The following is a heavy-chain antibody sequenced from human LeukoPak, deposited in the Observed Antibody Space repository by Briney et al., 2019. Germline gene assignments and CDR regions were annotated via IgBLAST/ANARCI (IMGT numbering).Heavy chain of an antibody. D-gene: IGHD3-10*01. Sequence: SETLSLTCAVYGGSFSGYYWSWIRQPPGKGLEWIGEINHSGSTNYNPSLKSRVTISVDTSKNQFSLKLSSVTAADTAVYYCARHAFTMVRGTKNNWFDPWGQGTLVTVSS. V-gene: IGHV4-34*01. CDR3: ARHAFTMVRGTKNNWFDP. CDR1: GGSFSGYY. J-gene: IGHJ5*02. CDR2: INHSGST.